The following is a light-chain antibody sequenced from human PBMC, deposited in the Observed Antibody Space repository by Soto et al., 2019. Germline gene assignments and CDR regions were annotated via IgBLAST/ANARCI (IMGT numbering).Light chain of an antibody. J-gene: IGKJ4*01. Sequence: IQMTQSPSSLSASVGERVTITCRASQRIRTDLNWYQQRPGKAPKVLIYVASTLQSGVPSRFSGSASGTDFNLTITSLQPEDCALYYCQQRYKNPHTFGGGTRVELK. V-gene: IGKV1-39*01. CDR3: QQRYKNPHT. CDR1: QRIRTD. CDR2: VAS.